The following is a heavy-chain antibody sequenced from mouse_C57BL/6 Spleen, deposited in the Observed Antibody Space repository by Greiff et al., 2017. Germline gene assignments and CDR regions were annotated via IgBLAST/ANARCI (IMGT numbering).Heavy chain of an antibody. V-gene: IGHV5-6*01. CDR1: GFTFSSYG. CDR3: ARQADYYGSSYGWYFDV. CDR2: ISSGGSYT. D-gene: IGHD1-1*01. Sequence: EVMLVESGGDLVKPGGSLKLSCAASGFTFSSYGMSWVRQTPDKRLEWVATISSGGSYTYYPDSVKGRFTISRDNAKNTLYLQMSSLKSEDTAMYYCARQADYYGSSYGWYFDVWGTGTTVTVSS. J-gene: IGHJ1*03.